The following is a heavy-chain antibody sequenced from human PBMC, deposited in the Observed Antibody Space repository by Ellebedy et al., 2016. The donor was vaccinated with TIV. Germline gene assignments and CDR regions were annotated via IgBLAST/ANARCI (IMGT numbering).Heavy chain of an antibody. J-gene: IGHJ6*02. D-gene: IGHD3-16*01. Sequence: AASVKVSCKASGYTFTSYYMHWVRQAPGQGLEWMGIINPSGGSTSYAQKFQGRVTMTMDTSTSTVYMELSSLRSEDTAVYYCASPRTHGRGRVYYYGMDVWGQGTTVTVSS. V-gene: IGHV1-46*01. CDR3: ASPRTHGRGRVYYYGMDV. CDR1: GYTFTSYY. CDR2: INPSGGST.